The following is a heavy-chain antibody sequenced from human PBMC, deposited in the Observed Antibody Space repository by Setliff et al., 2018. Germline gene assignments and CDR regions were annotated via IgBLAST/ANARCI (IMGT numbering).Heavy chain of an antibody. D-gene: IGHD5-18*01. J-gene: IGHJ3*02. V-gene: IGHV4-34*01. Sequence: SETLSLTCAVYGGSFSGYYWSWVRQSPGKGLEWIGEINHSGSTNYNPSLKSRVTISVETSNNQFSLKLSSVTAADTAVYYCARERGYSYGDDAFDIWGQGTMVTVSS. CDR2: INHSGST. CDR3: ARERGYSYGDDAFDI. CDR1: GGSFSGYY.